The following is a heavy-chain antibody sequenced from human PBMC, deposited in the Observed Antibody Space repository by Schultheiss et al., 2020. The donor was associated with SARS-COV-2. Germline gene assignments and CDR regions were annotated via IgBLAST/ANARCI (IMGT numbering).Heavy chain of an antibody. CDR2: ISAYNGNT. J-gene: IGHJ6*02. CDR1: GGTFSSYA. Sequence: ASVKVSCKASGGTFSSYAISWVRQAPGQGLEWMGWISAYNGNTNYAQKLQGRVTMTTDTSTSTAYMELRSLRSDDTAVYYCARDRPPNGMDVWGQGTTVTVSS. CDR3: ARDRPPNGMDV. V-gene: IGHV1-18*01.